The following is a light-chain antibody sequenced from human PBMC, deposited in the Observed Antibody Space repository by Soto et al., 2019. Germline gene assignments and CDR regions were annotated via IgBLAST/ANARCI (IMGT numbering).Light chain of an antibody. CDR3: QHSYSTRWT. V-gene: IGKV1-39*01. Sequence: DLQMTQSPSSLSASVGDRVTITCRASQSISSYLNWYQQKPGKAPKLLIYAASSLQSGVPSRFSGSGSGTDFTLTISSLQPEDFATYYCQHSYSTRWTFGQGTKVEIK. J-gene: IGKJ1*01. CDR2: AAS. CDR1: QSISSY.